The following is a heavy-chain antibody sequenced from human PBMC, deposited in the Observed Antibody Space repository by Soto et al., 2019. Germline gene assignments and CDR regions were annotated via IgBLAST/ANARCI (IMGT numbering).Heavy chain of an antibody. CDR2: IWYDGSNK. Sequence: GGSLRLSCAASGFTFSSYGMHWVRQAPGKGLEWVAVIWYDGSNKYYADSVKGRFTISRDNSKNTLYLQMNSLRAEDTAVYYCARGSHYYDSRGYFDLWGRGTLVTVSS. D-gene: IGHD3-22*01. J-gene: IGHJ2*01. CDR1: GFTFSSYG. CDR3: ARGSHYYDSRGYFDL. V-gene: IGHV3-33*01.